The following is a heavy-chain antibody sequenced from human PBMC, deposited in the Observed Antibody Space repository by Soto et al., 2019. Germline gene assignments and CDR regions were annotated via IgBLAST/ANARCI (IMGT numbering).Heavy chain of an antibody. V-gene: IGHV3-33*01. J-gene: IGHJ4*02. CDR3: ARDPSHGSGSYLDY. Sequence: GGSLRLSCAASGFTFSNYGMHWVRQAPGKGLEWVAVIWYDGSNKYYADSVKGRFTISRDNSKNTLYVQMNSLRAEDTAVYYCARDPSHGSGSYLDYWGQGTLVTVSS. CDR1: GFTFSNYG. D-gene: IGHD3-10*01. CDR2: IWYDGSNK.